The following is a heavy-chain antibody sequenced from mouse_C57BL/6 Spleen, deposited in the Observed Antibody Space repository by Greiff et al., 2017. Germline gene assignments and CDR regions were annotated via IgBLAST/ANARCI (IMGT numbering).Heavy chain of an antibody. CDR2: IDPETGGT. J-gene: IGHJ2*01. Sequence: QVQLQQSGAELVRPGASVTLSCKASGYTFTDYEMHWVKQTPVHGLEWIGAIDPETGGTAYNQKFKGKAILTAAKSYSTASMALRRLPCEYSTVYYGTRGTTVVGEDDLDYWGQGTTLTVSS. CDR3: TRGTTVVGEDDLDY. CDR1: GYTFTDYE. V-gene: IGHV1-15*01. D-gene: IGHD1-1*01.